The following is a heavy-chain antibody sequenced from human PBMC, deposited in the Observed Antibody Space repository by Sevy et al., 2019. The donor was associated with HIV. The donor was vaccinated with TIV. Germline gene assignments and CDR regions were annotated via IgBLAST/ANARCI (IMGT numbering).Heavy chain of an antibody. CDR1: RFTFSSYG. V-gene: IGHV3-33*01. Sequence: GESLKISCAASRFTFSSYGMHWVRQAPGKGLEWVAVIWYDGTNKEYADSVKGRLTIFRDNSKNTLYLQMSSLRADDTAVYYCARERLAVAGIGYYFDYWGQGTLVTVSS. D-gene: IGHD6-19*01. CDR2: IWYDGTNK. J-gene: IGHJ4*02. CDR3: ARERLAVAGIGYYFDY.